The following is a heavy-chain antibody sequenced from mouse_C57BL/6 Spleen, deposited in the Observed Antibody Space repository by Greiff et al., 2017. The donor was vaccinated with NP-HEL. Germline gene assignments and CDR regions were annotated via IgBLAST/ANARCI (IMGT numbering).Heavy chain of an antibody. CDR2: ISGGGGNT. V-gene: IGHV5-9*01. CDR1: GFTFSSYT. D-gene: IGHD1-2*01. J-gene: IGHJ4*01. CDR3: ARQGLRPVYYAMDY. Sequence: EVKLVESGGGLVKPGGSLKLSCAASGFTFSSYTMSWVRQTPEKRLEWVATISGGGGNTYYPDSVKGRFTITRDNAKNTLYLQMSSLRSEDTALYYCARQGLRPVYYAMDYWGQGTSVTVSS.